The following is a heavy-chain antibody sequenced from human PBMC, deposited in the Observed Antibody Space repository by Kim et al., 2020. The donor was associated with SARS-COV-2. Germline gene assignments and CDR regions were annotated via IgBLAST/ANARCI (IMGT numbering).Heavy chain of an antibody. Sequence: GGSLRLSCAASGFTFSDYYMSWIRQAPGKGLEWVSYISSSGSTIYYADSVKDRFTISRDNAKNSLYLQMNSLRAEDTAVYYCVRFGGVIITYYFDYWGQGTLVTVSS. CDR2: ISSSGSTI. V-gene: IGHV3-11*01. D-gene: IGHD3-10*01. CDR3: VRFGGVIITYYFDY. CDR1: GFTFSDYY. J-gene: IGHJ4*02.